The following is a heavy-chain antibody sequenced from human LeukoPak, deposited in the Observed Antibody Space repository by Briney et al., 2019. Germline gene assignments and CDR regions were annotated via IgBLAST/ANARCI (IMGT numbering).Heavy chain of an antibody. CDR1: GFTFSSYG. V-gene: IGHV3-30*02. CDR3: AKDTAIFGVRYYFDY. J-gene: IGHJ4*02. D-gene: IGHD3-3*01. CDR2: IRYDGSNK. Sequence: AGGSLRLSCAASGFTFSSYGMHWVRQAPGKGLEWVAFIRYDGSNKYYADSVKGRFTISRDNSKNTLYLQMNSLRAEDTAVYYCAKDTAIFGVRYYFDYWGQGTLVTVSS.